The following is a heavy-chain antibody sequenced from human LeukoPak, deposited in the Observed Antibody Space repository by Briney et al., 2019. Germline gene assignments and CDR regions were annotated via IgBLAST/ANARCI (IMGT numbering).Heavy chain of an antibody. V-gene: IGHV3-23*01. J-gene: IGHJ4*02. CDR3: AKDRIGSGSYYYIDY. D-gene: IGHD3-10*01. CDR2: ISGSGGTT. Sequence: GGSLRLSCAASGFTFSSYAMSWVRQAPGKGLEWVSGISGSGGTTYYADSVKGRFTISRDNSKNTLYLQMNSLRAEDTAIYYCAKDRIGSGSYYYIDYWGQGTLVTVSS. CDR1: GFTFSSYA.